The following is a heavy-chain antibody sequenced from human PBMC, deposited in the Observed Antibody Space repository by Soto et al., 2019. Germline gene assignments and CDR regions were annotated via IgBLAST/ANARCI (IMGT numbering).Heavy chain of an antibody. V-gene: IGHV3-64*01. CDR2: ISSNGGST. D-gene: IGHD6-25*01. Sequence: GGSLRLSCAASGFTFSSYAMHWVRQAPGKGLEYVSAISSNGGSTYYANSVKGRFTISRDNSKNTLYLQMGSLRAEDMAVYYCARVWGGEQRYPLDYWGQGTLVTVSS. CDR1: GFTFSSYA. J-gene: IGHJ4*02. CDR3: ARVWGGEQRYPLDY.